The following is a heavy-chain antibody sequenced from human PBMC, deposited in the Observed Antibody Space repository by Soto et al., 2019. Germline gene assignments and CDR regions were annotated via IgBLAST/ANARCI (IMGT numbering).Heavy chain of an antibody. Sequence: ASVKVSCKASGYTFTSYGISWVLQAPGQGLDWMGWISAYNGNTKYAQDLQGRVTMTTDTSTSTAYMELRSLRSDDTAVYYCARFSGGSYNTYYFYYGMDVWGQGTTVTVSS. CDR3: ARFSGGSYNTYYFYYGMDV. J-gene: IGHJ6*02. D-gene: IGHD2-15*01. CDR2: ISAYNGNT. V-gene: IGHV1-18*01. CDR1: GYTFTSYG.